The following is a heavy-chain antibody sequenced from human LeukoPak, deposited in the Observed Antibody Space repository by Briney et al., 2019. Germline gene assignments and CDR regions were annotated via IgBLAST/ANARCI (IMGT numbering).Heavy chain of an antibody. CDR3: ARRAVTSDNEYYFDF. CDR1: GGSISSGTYH. Sequence: IPSQTLSLTCTVSGGSISSGTYHWTWIPQPAGKGLDWNRCGCATGSTSSHPALSSRVTISADTSKKQFSLNLSSVTAGDTTVYYCARRAVTSDNEYYFDFWGQGILVTVSS. V-gene: IGHV4-61*02. J-gene: IGHJ4*02. D-gene: IGHD2-21*02. CDR2: GCATGST.